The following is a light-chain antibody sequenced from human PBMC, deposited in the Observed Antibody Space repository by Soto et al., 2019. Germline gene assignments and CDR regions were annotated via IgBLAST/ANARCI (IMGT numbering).Light chain of an antibody. CDR3: HQYGNSPLT. J-gene: IGKJ4*01. CDR2: GVS. CDR1: QAVRSEY. V-gene: IGKV3-20*01. Sequence: EIVLTQSPGTLSLSPGERATHSCRASQAVRSEYFAWYQQKPGQPPRLLIFGVSTRATGIPDRFSGGGSGIDFTLTISRLEPEDFALYYCHQYGNSPLTFGGGTKVDIK.